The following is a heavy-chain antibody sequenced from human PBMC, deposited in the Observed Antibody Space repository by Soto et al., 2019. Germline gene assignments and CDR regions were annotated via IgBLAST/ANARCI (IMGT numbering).Heavy chain of an antibody. V-gene: IGHV3-11*01. J-gene: IGHJ6*02. CDR3: ARDSLYAALLPYYYGMDV. Sequence: GGSLRLSCAASGFTFSDYYMSWIRQAPGKGLEWVSYISSSGSTIYYADSVKGRFTISRDNAKNSLYLQMNSLRAEDTAVYYCARDSLYAALLPYYYGMDVWGQGTTGTLSS. D-gene: IGHD6-6*01. CDR1: GFTFSDYY. CDR2: ISSSGSTI.